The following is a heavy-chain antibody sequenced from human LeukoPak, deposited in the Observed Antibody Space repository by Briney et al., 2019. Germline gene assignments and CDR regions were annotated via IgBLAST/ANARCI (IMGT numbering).Heavy chain of an antibody. CDR2: ISSSSSYI. CDR3: ASQAGSSLEYFQH. CDR1: GFTFSSYS. V-gene: IGHV3-21*01. D-gene: IGHD6-13*01. Sequence: GGSLRLSCAASGFTFSSYSMNWVRQAPGKGLEWVSSISSSSSYIYYADSVKGRFTISRDNAKNSLYLQMNSLRAEDTAVYYCASQAGSSLEYFQHWGQGTLVTVSS. J-gene: IGHJ1*01.